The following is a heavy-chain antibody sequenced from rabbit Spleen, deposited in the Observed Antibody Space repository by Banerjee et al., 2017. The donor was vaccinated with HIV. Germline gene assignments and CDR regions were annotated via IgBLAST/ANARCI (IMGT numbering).Heavy chain of an antibody. V-gene: IGHV1S40*01. CDR2: IYTGSSGST. D-gene: IGHD8-1*01. J-gene: IGHJ6*01. Sequence: QSLEESGGDLVKPGASLTLTCTASGFSFSSKYYMCWVRQAPGKGLEWIACIYTGSSGSTYYASWATGRFTCSKTSSTTVTLQMTSLTAADTAAYFCARDAGSSFSSYGMDLWGPGTLVTV. CDR3: ARDAGSSFSSYGMDL. CDR1: GFSFSSKYY.